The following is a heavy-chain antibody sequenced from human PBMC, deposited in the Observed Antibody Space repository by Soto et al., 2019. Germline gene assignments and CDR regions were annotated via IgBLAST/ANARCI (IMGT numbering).Heavy chain of an antibody. V-gene: IGHV3-23*01. J-gene: IGHJ4*02. D-gene: IGHD3-22*01. Sequence: GGSLRLSCAASGFTFSSYAMSWVRQAPGKGLEWVSAISGSGGSTYYADSVKGRFTISRDNSKNTLYLQMNSLRAEDTAVYYCAKDGPRIQLWLRGPESKLYDSSGYYGYFDYWGQGTLVTVSS. CDR2: ISGSGGST. CDR1: GFTFSSYA. CDR3: AKDGPRIQLWLRGPESKLYDSSGYYGYFDY.